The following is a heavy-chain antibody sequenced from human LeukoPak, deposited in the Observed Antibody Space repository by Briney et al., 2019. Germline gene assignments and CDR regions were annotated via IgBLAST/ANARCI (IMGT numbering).Heavy chain of an antibody. Sequence: GVSLRLSCWACGVTFNSDSMGGGRQAQGKGVEWVSSIISSSISIYYADSVKGRFTISRDNANNSLYLQMNSLRAEDTAVYYCARDQGDSSGYYPYAEDYWGQGTLVTVSS. CDR1: GVTFNSDS. CDR3: ARDQGDSSGYYPYAEDY. V-gene: IGHV3-21*01. D-gene: IGHD3-22*01. J-gene: IGHJ4*02. CDR2: IISSSISI.